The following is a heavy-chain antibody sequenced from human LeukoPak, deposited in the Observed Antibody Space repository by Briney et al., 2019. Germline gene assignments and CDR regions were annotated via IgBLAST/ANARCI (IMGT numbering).Heavy chain of an antibody. J-gene: IGHJ4*02. Sequence: GGSLRLSCAASGFTFSSYGMHWVRQAPGKGLEWVAFIRYDGSNKYYADSVKGRFTISRDNSKNTLYLQMNSLRAEDTAVYYCAKSFYYDSSGYYHDKYYFDYWGQGTLVTVSS. V-gene: IGHV3-30*02. CDR1: GFTFSSYG. D-gene: IGHD3-22*01. CDR3: AKSFYYDSSGYYHDKYYFDY. CDR2: IRYDGSNK.